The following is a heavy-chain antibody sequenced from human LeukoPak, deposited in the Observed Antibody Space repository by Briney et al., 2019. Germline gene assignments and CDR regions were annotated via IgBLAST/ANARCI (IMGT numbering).Heavy chain of an antibody. Sequence: SSETLSLTCSVSGDSISSSAYYWDWSRQPPGKGLEWIGNIYYSGHTRYNPSLKSRVAISIDTSKNQFSLKLGSVTAADTAVYYCARRYYYGSGSPEYWGQGTLVTVSS. CDR1: GDSISSSAYY. J-gene: IGHJ4*02. CDR2: IYYSGHT. V-gene: IGHV4-39*01. CDR3: ARRYYYGSGSPEY. D-gene: IGHD3-10*01.